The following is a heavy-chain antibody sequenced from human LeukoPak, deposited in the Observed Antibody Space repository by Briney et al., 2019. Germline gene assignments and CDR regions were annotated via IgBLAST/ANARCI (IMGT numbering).Heavy chain of an antibody. Sequence: GGSLRLSCAASGFTFSSYSMNWVRQAPGKGLEWVAVISNDGSRKYYADSVKGRFTISRDNSKNTLYLQMNSLRAEDTAVYYCARVWEYCMDVWGQGTTVTVSS. CDR1: GFTFSSYS. CDR2: ISNDGSRK. V-gene: IGHV3-30*03. D-gene: IGHD3-3*01. J-gene: IGHJ6*02. CDR3: ARVWEYCMDV.